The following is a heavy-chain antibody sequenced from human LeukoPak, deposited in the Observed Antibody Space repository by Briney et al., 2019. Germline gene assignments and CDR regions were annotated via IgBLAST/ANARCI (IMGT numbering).Heavy chain of an antibody. J-gene: IGHJ5*02. D-gene: IGHD3-3*01. V-gene: IGHV3-30*02. Sequence: TGGSLRLSCAASGFTFSSDRMHWVRQAPGKGLEWVSFIRYGGSYKYYADSVKGRFTISRDNAKNTLYLQMNSLRAEDTAVYYCAKEQYYDFWSGNPAGNWFDPWGQGTLVTVS. CDR1: GFTFSSDR. CDR3: AKEQYYDFWSGNPAGNWFDP. CDR2: IRYGGSYK.